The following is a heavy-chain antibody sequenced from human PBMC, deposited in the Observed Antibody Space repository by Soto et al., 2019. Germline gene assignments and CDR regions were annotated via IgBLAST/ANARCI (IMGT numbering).Heavy chain of an antibody. CDR1: GDSITSSSHY. V-gene: IGHV4-39*07. CDR3: ARAGSGWYYLSFLYHYYYGMEV. Sequence: LETLSLTCTVSGDSITSSSHYWGWIRQPPGKGLECIAKINYDGNTYYNPSLKSRVTISVDTSKNQFSLKLTSVTAADTAVYYCARAGSGWYYLSFLYHYYYGMEVWGQGTTVTVSS. D-gene: IGHD6-19*01. J-gene: IGHJ6*02. CDR2: INYDGNT.